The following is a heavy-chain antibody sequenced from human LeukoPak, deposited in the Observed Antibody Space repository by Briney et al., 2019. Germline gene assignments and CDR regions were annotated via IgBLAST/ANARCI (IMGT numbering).Heavy chain of an antibody. Sequence: LETLLPTCTFSCSFIRYYLLWLIRAPPREGMGGLGCIYYSGSTKYNPSLKSRVTISLDTSKNQFSLKLSSVTAADTAVYYCASDSGSYLDTFDIWGQGTMVTVSS. D-gene: IGHD1-26*01. V-gene: IGHV4-59*08. CDR3: ASDSGSYLDTFDI. CDR2: IYYSGST. J-gene: IGHJ3*02. CDR1: CSFIRYYL.